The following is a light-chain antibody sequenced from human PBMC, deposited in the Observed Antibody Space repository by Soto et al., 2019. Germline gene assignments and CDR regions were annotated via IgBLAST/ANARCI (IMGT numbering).Light chain of an antibody. CDR2: GAS. Sequence: EIVLTQSPGTLSLSPGERATLSCRASQSVSSSYLAWYQHKPGQAPRLLIYGASSRATGIPDRFSGSGSGTDFTLTISRLEPEDLAVYYCQQYGNSPWTFGQGTKVDI. J-gene: IGKJ1*01. CDR3: QQYGNSPWT. V-gene: IGKV3-20*01. CDR1: QSVSSSY.